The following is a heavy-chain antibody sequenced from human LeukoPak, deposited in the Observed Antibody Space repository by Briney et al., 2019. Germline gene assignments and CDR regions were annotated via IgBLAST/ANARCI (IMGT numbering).Heavy chain of an antibody. CDR2: INHSGST. J-gene: IGHJ4*02. CDR3: AAHYYDSFDY. Sequence: SETLSLTCAVYGGSFSTYYWSWIRQPPGKGLEWIGEINHSGSTNYNPSLKSRVTISVDTSKNQFSLKLSSVTAADTAVYYCAAHYYDSFDYWGQGTLVTVSS. D-gene: IGHD3-22*01. CDR1: GGSFSTYY. V-gene: IGHV4-34*01.